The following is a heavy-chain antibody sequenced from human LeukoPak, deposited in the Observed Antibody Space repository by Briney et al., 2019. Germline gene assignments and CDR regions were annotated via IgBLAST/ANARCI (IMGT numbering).Heavy chain of an antibody. J-gene: IGHJ4*02. CDR2: FSSNGGHT. CDR1: GFTFNSYA. Sequence: GGSLRLSCAASGFTFNSYAMHWLRQAPGEGLEFVSAFSSNGGHTYYANSVKGRFTISRDDSKNTLYLQMGSLRAEDMAVYYCARGGLHDYSNYNDYWGQGTLVTVSS. D-gene: IGHD4-11*01. CDR3: ARGGLHDYSNYNDY. V-gene: IGHV3-64*01.